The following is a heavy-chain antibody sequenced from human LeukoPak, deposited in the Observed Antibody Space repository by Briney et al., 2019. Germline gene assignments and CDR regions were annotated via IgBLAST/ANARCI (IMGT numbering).Heavy chain of an antibody. D-gene: IGHD1-1*01. J-gene: IGHJ4*02. CDR2: IKSNTDGGTA. CDR1: GFTFSNAW. Sequence: GGSLRLSCAASGFTFSNAWMSWVPQAPGKGLEWVGRIKSNTDGGTADYAAPVKDRVTISRDDSKNTLYLQMNSLKTEDTAVYYCTTDPRNGYYFDYWGQGTLATVSS. CDR3: TTDPRNGYYFDY. V-gene: IGHV3-15*01.